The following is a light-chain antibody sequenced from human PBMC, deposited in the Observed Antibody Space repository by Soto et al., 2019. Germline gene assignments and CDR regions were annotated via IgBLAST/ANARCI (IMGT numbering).Light chain of an antibody. CDR1: QSVSSSY. Sequence: DIVVTPSACTLSYYPRVRATLSCSSSQSVSSSYLAWYQQKPGQAPRLLIYGASSRATGIPDRFSGSGSGTDFTLTISRLEPEDFAVYYCHHDGSSPLTVGQGTRLEIK. CDR2: GAS. CDR3: HHDGSSPLT. V-gene: IGKV3-20*01. J-gene: IGKJ5*01.